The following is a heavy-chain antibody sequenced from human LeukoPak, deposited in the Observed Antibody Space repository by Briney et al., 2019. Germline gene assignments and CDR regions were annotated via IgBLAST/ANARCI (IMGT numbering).Heavy chain of an antibody. CDR1: GFTFSSYE. D-gene: IGHD3-10*01. Sequence: GGSLRLSCAASGFTFSSYEMNWVRQAPGKGLEWVSYISTSGSNILYADSVKGRFTVSRDSAKNSLYLQMNSLTAEDTAVYYCARERGKDFDYWGQGTLVTVSS. CDR3: ARERGKDFDY. J-gene: IGHJ4*02. V-gene: IGHV3-48*03. CDR2: ISTSGSNI.